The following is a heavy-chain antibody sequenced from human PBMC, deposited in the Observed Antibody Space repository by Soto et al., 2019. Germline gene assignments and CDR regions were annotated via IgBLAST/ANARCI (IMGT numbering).Heavy chain of an antibody. V-gene: IGHV3-9*01. Sequence: EVQLVESGGGLVQPGRSLRLSCAASGFTFDDYAMHWVRQAPGKGLEWVSGISWNSGTIGYAASVRGRFTISRDNAKNSLYLQMNSLRAEDTALHYCAKDYDFWSGCFDYWGQGTLVTVSS. J-gene: IGHJ4*02. D-gene: IGHD3-3*01. CDR3: AKDYDFWSGCFDY. CDR1: GFTFDDYA. CDR2: ISWNSGTI.